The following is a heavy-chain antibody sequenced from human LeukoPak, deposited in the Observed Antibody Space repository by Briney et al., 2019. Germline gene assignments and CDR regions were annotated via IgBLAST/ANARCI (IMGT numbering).Heavy chain of an antibody. V-gene: IGHV3-11*01. CDR1: GFTFSNYY. D-gene: IGHD2/OR15-2a*01. CDR2: INTIGTTI. Sequence: GGSLRLSCAASGFTFSNYYMSWIRQAPGKGLEWVSYINTIGTTIHYADSLKGRFTISRDNAKNSLSLQMDSLSAEDTAVYYCARGDFGRYAFDFWGQGTMVTVSS. CDR3: ARGDFGRYAFDF. J-gene: IGHJ3*01.